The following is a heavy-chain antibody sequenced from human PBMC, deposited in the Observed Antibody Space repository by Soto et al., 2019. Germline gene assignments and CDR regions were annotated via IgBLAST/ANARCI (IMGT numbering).Heavy chain of an antibody. CDR3: ARQSYDSSDYFDY. D-gene: IGHD3-22*01. J-gene: IGHJ4*02. CDR1: GGSISSYY. CDR2: IYYSGST. V-gene: IGHV4-59*08. Sequence: SETLSLTCTVSGGSISSYYWSWIRQPPGKGLEWIGNIYYSGSTNYNPSLKSRVTISVDTSRIQFSLKLISVTAADTAVYYCARQSYDSSDYFDYWGQGTLVTVSS.